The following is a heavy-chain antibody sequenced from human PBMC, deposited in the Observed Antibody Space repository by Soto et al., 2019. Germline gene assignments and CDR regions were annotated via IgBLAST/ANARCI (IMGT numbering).Heavy chain of an antibody. Sequence: ASVKVSCKASGYTFTSYGISWVRQAPGQGLEWMGWISADNGNTNYAQKFQGRVTITTDTSASTAYMELSSLRSEDTAVYYCARDDNCSGGSCYDYWGQGTLVTVSS. J-gene: IGHJ4*02. D-gene: IGHD2-15*01. CDR2: ISADNGNT. CDR3: ARDDNCSGGSCYDY. CDR1: GYTFTSYG. V-gene: IGHV1-18*01.